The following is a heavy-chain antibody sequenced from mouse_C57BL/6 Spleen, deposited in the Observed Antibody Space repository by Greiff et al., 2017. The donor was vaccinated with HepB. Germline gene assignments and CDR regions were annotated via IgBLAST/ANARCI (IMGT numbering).Heavy chain of an antibody. CDR1: GYTFTSYW. Sequence: QVQLQQSGAELVKPGASVKLSCKASGYTFTSYWMQWVKQRPGQGLEWIGEIDPSDSYTNYNQKFKGKATLTVDTSSSTAYMQLSSLTSEDSAVYYCARRPLSYFDYWGQGTTLTVSS. CDR2: IDPSDSYT. CDR3: ARRPLSYFDY. J-gene: IGHJ2*01. V-gene: IGHV1-50*01.